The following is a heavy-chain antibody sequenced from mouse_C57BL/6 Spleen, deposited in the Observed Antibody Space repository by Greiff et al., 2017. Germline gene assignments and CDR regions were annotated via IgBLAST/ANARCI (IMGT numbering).Heavy chain of an antibody. J-gene: IGHJ3*01. CDR1: GYTFTSYW. CDR2: IYPGSGST. V-gene: IGHV1-55*01. Sequence: QVQLQQPGAELVKPGASVKMSCKASGYTFTSYWITWVKQRPGQGLEWIGDIYPGSGSTNYNEKFKSKATLTVDTSSSTAYMQLSSLTSEDSSVYYCARCFYGSSYPFAYWGQGTLVTVSA. CDR3: ARCFYGSSYPFAY. D-gene: IGHD1-1*01.